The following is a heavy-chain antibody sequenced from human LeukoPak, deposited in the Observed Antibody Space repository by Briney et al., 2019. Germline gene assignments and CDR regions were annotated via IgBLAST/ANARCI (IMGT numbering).Heavy chain of an antibody. Sequence: GESLKISCKASGYSFTRYSIVWVRQMPGKGLEWMGIIYPGDSDTRYSPSVQGQVTISADKSINTAYLQWSSLKASDTAMYYCARRGEAAEWFDPWGQGTLVTVSS. J-gene: IGHJ5*02. V-gene: IGHV5-51*01. CDR1: GYSFTRYS. CDR2: IYPGDSDT. D-gene: IGHD6-13*01. CDR3: ARRGEAAEWFDP.